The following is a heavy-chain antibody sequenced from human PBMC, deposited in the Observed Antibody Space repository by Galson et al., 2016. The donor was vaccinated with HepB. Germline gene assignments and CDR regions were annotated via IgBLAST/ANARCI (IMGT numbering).Heavy chain of an antibody. CDR1: GLSFSDYY. D-gene: IGHD3-3*01. J-gene: IGHJ4*02. Sequence: SLRLSCAASGLSFSDYYMSWIRQAPGKGLEWVAYISRSGDMMYYADSVKGRFTISRDNARTSLYLQMSSLRADDTALYYCATSRAVRSGYVGAFDSWGQGTLVIVSS. V-gene: IGHV3-11*01. CDR2: ISRSGDMM. CDR3: ATSRAVRSGYVGAFDS.